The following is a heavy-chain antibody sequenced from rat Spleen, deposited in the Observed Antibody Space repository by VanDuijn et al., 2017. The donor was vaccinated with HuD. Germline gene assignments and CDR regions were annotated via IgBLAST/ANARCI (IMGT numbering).Heavy chain of an antibody. D-gene: IGHD1-2*01. V-gene: IGHV5-29*01. CDR3: ARQSSSIPYSWYFDF. Sequence: EVQLVESGGGLVQPGRSLKLSCAASGFTFSNYGMAWVRQAPTKGLEWVATISYDGSSTYYRDSVKGRFTISRDNAKSTLYLQMDSLRSEDTATYDCARQSSSIPYSWYFDFWGPGTMVTVSS. CDR2: ISYDGSST. J-gene: IGHJ1*01. CDR1: GFTFSNYG.